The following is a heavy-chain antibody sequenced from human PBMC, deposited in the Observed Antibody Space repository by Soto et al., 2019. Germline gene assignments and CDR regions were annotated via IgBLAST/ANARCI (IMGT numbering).Heavy chain of an antibody. CDR3: ARDFDADSRTDFDY. CDR1: GFIFSDYY. Sequence: QVQLVESGGGLVKPGGSLRLSCATSGFIFSDYYMHWIRQAPGKGLEWISYISGNGRIIQYADSAKGRFTISRDNAQNSLYLQMNSLRAEDTALYFCARDFDADSRTDFDYSGQGTLVTVSS. D-gene: IGHD4-17*01. CDR2: ISGNGRII. V-gene: IGHV3-11*01. J-gene: IGHJ4*02.